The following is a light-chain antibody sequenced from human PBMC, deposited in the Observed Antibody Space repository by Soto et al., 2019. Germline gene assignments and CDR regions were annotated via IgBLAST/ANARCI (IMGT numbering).Light chain of an antibody. Sequence: SYELTQPLSVSVALGQTARITCGGNNIGSKNVNWYQQKPGQAPVLVIYRDSNRPSRIPERISGSNSGNTATLTISRAQVGDEADYYCQLWDGSTAVFGGGTQLTVL. J-gene: IGLJ7*01. V-gene: IGLV3-9*01. CDR2: RDS. CDR1: NIGSKN. CDR3: QLWDGSTAV.